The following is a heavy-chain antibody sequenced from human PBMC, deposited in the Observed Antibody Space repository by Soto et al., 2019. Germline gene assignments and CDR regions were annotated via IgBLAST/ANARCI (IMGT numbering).Heavy chain of an antibody. CDR3: ARADYDDSSGYVDY. Sequence: QVQLQESGPGLVKPSQTLSLTCTVSGGSISSGGYYWSWIRQHPGKGLEWIGYIYYSGSTYSTPSLKRRVTISVDTSKNQFSLKLSSVTAADTAVYYCARADYDDSSGYVDYWGQGTLVTVSS. CDR2: IYYSGST. V-gene: IGHV4-31*03. D-gene: IGHD3-22*01. J-gene: IGHJ4*02. CDR1: GGSISSGGYY.